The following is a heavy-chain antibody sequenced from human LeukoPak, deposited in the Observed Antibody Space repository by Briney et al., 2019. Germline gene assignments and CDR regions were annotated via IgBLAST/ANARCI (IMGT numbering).Heavy chain of an antibody. J-gene: IGHJ4*02. CDR3: AKLYYYGSVSYYKAKYYFDY. CDR1: GFTFSSYA. Sequence: GGSLRLSCAASGFTFSSYAMSWVRQAPGKGLEWVSSISGSGGSTYYADSVKGRFTISRDNSKNTLYLQMNSLRAEDTAVHYCAKLYYYGSVSYYKAKYYFDYWGQGTLVTASS. V-gene: IGHV3-23*01. CDR2: ISGSGGST. D-gene: IGHD3-10*01.